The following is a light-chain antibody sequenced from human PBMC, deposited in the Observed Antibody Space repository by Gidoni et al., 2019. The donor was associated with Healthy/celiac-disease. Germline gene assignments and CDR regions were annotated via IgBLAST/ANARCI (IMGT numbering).Light chain of an antibody. Sequence: EIVLTQSPGTLSLSPGERATLSCRASQSVSSSYLAWYQQTPGQAPRLLIYGASSRATGIPDRFSGSGSGTDFTLTISRLEPDDFAVYYCQQYGSSSYTFXQXTKLEIK. CDR3: QQYGSSSYT. V-gene: IGKV3-20*01. CDR2: GAS. CDR1: QSVSSSY. J-gene: IGKJ2*01.